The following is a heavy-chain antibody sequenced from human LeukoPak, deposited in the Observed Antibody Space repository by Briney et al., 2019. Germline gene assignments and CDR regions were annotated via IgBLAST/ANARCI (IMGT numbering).Heavy chain of an antibody. V-gene: IGHV4-34*01. D-gene: IGHD3-10*01. Sequence: PSETLSLTCAVYGGSFSGYYWSWIRQPPGKGVEWIGEINHSGSTNYNPSLKSRVTISVDTSKNQFSLKLSSVTAADTAVYYCARRVQYYYGSGSYYKGPTVMKYFDYWGQGTLVTVSS. CDR2: INHSGST. CDR1: GGSFSGYY. CDR3: ARRVQYYYGSGSYYKGPTVMKYFDY. J-gene: IGHJ4*02.